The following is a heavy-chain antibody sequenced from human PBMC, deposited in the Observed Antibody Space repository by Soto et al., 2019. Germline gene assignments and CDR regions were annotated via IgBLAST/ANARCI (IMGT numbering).Heavy chain of an antibody. Sequence: ETLSLTSTVSVGSISSGSYYWSWILQPPGKGLEWIGYIYYSGSTNYNPSLKSRVTISVDTSKNQFSLKLSSVTAADTAVYYCARWDSSGYYINYFDYWGQGTMVTVSS. CDR3: ARWDSSGYYINYFDY. V-gene: IGHV4-61*01. J-gene: IGHJ4*02. CDR2: IYYSGST. D-gene: IGHD3-22*01. CDR1: VGSISSGSYY.